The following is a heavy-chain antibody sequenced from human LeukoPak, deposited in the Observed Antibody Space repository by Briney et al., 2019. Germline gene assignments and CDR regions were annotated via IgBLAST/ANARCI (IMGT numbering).Heavy chain of an antibody. J-gene: IGHJ4*02. V-gene: IGHV1-2*06. CDR3: ARSSSGFDY. CDR2: INPNSGGS. Sequence: ASVKVSCKASGYTFTAYYVHWVRQAPGQGLEWMGRINPNSGGSNFAQKFQGRVTMTRDTSISTAYMELSRLRSDDTAVYYCARSSSGFDYWGQGTLVTVSS. CDR1: GYTFTAYY. D-gene: IGHD3-3*01.